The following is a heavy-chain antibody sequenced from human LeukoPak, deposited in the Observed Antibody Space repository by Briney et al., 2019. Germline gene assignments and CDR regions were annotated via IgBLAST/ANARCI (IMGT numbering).Heavy chain of an antibody. CDR2: IIPIFGTA. Sequence: SVKVSCKASGGTFSSYAISWVRQAPGEGLEWMGGIIPIFGTANYAQKFQGRVTITADESTSTAYMELSSLRSEDTAVYYCARALIAAAGNFDYWGQGTLVTVSS. CDR3: ARALIAAAGNFDY. J-gene: IGHJ4*02. D-gene: IGHD6-13*01. CDR1: GGTFSSYA. V-gene: IGHV1-69*01.